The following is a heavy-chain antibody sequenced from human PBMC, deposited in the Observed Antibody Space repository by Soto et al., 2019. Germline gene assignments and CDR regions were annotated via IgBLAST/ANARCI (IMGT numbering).Heavy chain of an antibody. CDR1: GFTFSTYA. D-gene: IGHD2-2*01. CDR2: ISANGGRT. J-gene: IGHJ4*02. Sequence: EVQLLESGGGLVQPGGSLRLSCAASGFTFSTYAMSWVRQAPGKGLDWVSDISANGGRTDYAGSVRGRFTISRDKSKNMLYLKMDSLRAEDTALYCCARDNVGCSSTSCYLDYWGQGTLVTVSS. V-gene: IGHV3-23*01. CDR3: ARDNVGCSSTSCYLDY.